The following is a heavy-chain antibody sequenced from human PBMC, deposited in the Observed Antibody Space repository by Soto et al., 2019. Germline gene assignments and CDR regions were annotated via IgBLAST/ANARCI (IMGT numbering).Heavy chain of an antibody. CDR1: GGSFSDYY. Sequence: QVQLQQWGAGLLKPSETLSLTCAVYGGSFSDYYWTWIRQPPGKGLEWIGEIKHSGTTTHNPSLKCRVTMSVDTSKNQFSLNLTSGTAADTAIYYCARGGRLRSPFGYWGQGILVTVSA. V-gene: IGHV4-34*02. J-gene: IGHJ4*02. CDR2: IKHSGTT. CDR3: ARGGRLRSPFGY. D-gene: IGHD4-17*01.